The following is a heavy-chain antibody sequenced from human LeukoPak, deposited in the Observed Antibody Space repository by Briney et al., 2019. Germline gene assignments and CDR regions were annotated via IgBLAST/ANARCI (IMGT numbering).Heavy chain of an antibody. CDR2: INPSGGST. V-gene: IGHV1-46*01. Sequence: GASVKVSCKASGYTFTTFSSHWVRQAPGEGLEWMGVINPSGGSTRYTQKFQGRVTMTRDTSTNTVYMELSSLRFDDTAVYFCVRGDILVWFGEPSRFDFWGQGTLVTVST. CDR3: VRGDILVWFGEPSRFDF. CDR1: GYTFTTFS. J-gene: IGHJ4*02. D-gene: IGHD3-10*01.